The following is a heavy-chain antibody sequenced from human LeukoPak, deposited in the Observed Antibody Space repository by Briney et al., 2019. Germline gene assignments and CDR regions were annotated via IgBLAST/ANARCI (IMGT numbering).Heavy chain of an antibody. D-gene: IGHD3-9*01. J-gene: IGHJ5*02. Sequence: ASVKVSCKASGYTFTSYAMNWVRQAPGQGLEWTGWINTNTGNPTYAQGFTGRFVFSLDTSVSTAYLQISSLKAEDTAVYYCARVHYDILTGYSYNWFDPRGQGTLVTVSS. V-gene: IGHV7-4-1*02. CDR1: GYTFTSYA. CDR2: INTNTGNP. CDR3: ARVHYDILTGYSYNWFDP.